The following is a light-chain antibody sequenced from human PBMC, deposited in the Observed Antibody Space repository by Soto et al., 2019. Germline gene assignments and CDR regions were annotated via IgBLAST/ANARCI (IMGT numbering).Light chain of an antibody. CDR3: SSYTSTSTYV. CDR2: DVS. V-gene: IGLV2-14*03. CDR1: SSDVGGYNY. J-gene: IGLJ1*01. Sequence: LTQPASVSGSPGQSITISCTGTSSDVGGYNYVSWYQQHPGKAPKLIIYDVSNRPSGVSNRFSGSKSGNTASLTISGLQAEDDTDYYCSSYTSTSTYVFGTGTRSPS.